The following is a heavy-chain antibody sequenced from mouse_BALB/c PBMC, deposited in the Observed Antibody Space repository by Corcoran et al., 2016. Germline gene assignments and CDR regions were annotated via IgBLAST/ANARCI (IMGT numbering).Heavy chain of an antibody. CDR2: IDPANGNT. CDR1: GFNIKDTY. J-gene: IGHJ1*01. D-gene: IGHD4-1*01. V-gene: IGHV14-3*02. CDR3: ANWYWYFDV. Sequence: EVQLQQSGAELVKPGASVKLSCTASGFNIKDTYMHWVKQRPEQGLEWIGRIDPANGNTKYGPKFQGKATITADTSYNTAYLQLSSLTSEDTAVYYCANWYWYFDVWGAGTTVTVSS.